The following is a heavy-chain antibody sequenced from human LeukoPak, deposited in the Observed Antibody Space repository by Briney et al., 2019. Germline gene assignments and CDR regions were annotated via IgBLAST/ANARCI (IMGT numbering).Heavy chain of an antibody. CDR2: IKQDGSEK. Sequence: PGGSLRLSCAASGFTFSKFWMTWVRQAPGKGLEWVANIKQDGSEKYYVDSVKGRFTISRDNAKNSLYLQMNSLRAEDTALYYCARRGMGWRELDYWGQGTLVTVSS. V-gene: IGHV3-7*03. CDR1: GFTFSKFW. D-gene: IGHD6-13*01. J-gene: IGHJ4*02. CDR3: ARRGMGWRELDY.